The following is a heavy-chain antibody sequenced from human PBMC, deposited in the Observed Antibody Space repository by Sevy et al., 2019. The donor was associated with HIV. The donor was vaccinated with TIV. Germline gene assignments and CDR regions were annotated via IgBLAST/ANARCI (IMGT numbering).Heavy chain of an antibody. V-gene: IGHV3-9*01. Sequence: GGSLRLSCAASGFTFDDYAMHWVRQAPGKGLEWASGISWNSGSICYADSVKGRFTISRDNAKNSLYLQMNSLRAEDTALYYCAMGSAGFLHPNFDYWGQGTLVTVSS. CDR1: GFTFDDYA. CDR2: ISWNSGSI. CDR3: AMGSAGFLHPNFDY. D-gene: IGHD3-10*01. J-gene: IGHJ4*02.